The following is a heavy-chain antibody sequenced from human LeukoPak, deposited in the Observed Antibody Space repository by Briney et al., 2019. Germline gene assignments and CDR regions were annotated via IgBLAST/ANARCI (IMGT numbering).Heavy chain of an antibody. CDR3: AKDESAFGGVIVTHFDY. CDR1: GXTFSSYA. CDR2: ISGSGGST. V-gene: IGHV3-23*01. D-gene: IGHD3-16*02. J-gene: IGHJ4*02. Sequence: PGGSLRLSWAASGXTFSSYAMSWVRQAPGKGLEWVSAISGSGGSTYYADSVKGRFTISRDNSKNTLYLQMNSLRAEDTAVYYCAKDESAFGGVIVTHFDYWGQGTLVTVSS.